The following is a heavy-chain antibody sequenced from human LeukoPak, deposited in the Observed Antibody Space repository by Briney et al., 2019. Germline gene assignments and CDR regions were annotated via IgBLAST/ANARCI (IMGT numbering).Heavy chain of an antibody. Sequence: SVKVSCKASGGTFSSYAISWVRQAPGQGLEWMGGIIPIFGTANYAQKFQGRVTITADESTSTAYMELSSLRSEDTAVYYCARDGTYWNHPDYYYMDVWGKGTTVTVSS. D-gene: IGHD1-1*01. CDR2: IIPIFGTA. CDR1: GGTFSSYA. CDR3: ARDGTYWNHPDYYYMDV. V-gene: IGHV1-69*01. J-gene: IGHJ6*03.